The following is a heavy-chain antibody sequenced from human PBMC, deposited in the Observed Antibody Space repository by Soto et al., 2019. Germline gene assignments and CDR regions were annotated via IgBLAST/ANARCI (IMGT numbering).Heavy chain of an antibody. CDR1: GFTFDDYA. D-gene: IGHD1-26*01. V-gene: IGHV3-9*01. CDR3: AKDKWELSYYFDY. CDR2: ISRNSGNR. Sequence: EVQLVESGGGLVQPGRSLRLSCAASGFTFDDYAMHWVRQDPGKGLEWVSGISRNSGNRGYADSVKGRFTISRDNAKNSLYLPMNSLRAEDTALYYCAKDKWELSYYFDYWGQGTLVTVSS. J-gene: IGHJ4*02.